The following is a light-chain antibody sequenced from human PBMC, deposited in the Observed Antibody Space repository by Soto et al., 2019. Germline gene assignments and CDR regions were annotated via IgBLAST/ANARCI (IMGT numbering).Light chain of an antibody. CDR2: SNN. J-gene: IGLJ2*01. CDR3: AAWEDSLNGVV. V-gene: IGLV1-44*01. Sequence: QSVLTQPPSASGTPGQRVTISCSGSSSNIGSNTVNWYQQLPGTAPKLLIYSNNPRPSGVPDRFSGSKSGSSASLAISGLQCEDEADYYCAAWEDSLNGVVFGGGTTLTVL. CDR1: SSNIGSNT.